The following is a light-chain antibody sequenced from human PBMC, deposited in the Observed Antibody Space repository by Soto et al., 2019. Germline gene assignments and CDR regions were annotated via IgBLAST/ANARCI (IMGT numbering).Light chain of an antibody. CDR3: QKYNRAPFT. Sequence: DIQMTQSPSSLSASVGYRVTITCRASQGISNYLAWYKKKPGKVPKLLIYAASTLQSGVPSRFSGSGSGTDFTLNISSLQPEDVATYYCQKYNRAPFTFGPGTKVDIK. CDR2: AAS. CDR1: QGISNY. V-gene: IGKV1-27*01. J-gene: IGKJ3*01.